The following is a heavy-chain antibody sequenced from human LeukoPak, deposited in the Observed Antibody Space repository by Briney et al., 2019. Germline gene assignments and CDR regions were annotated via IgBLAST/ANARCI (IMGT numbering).Heavy chain of an antibody. Sequence: SLRLSCAASGFTFDDYAMHWVRQAPGKGLEWVSGIRWNSGSIGYADSVKGPFTISRDNAKNSLYLQMHSLRAEDTALYYCAKDLYGSSWSFDYWGQGTLVTVSS. CDR1: GFTFDDYA. V-gene: IGHV3-9*01. CDR2: IRWNSGSI. CDR3: AKDLYGSSWSFDY. D-gene: IGHD6-13*01. J-gene: IGHJ4*02.